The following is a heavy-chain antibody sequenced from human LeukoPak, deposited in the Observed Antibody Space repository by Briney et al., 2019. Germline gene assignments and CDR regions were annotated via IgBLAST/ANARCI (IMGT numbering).Heavy chain of an antibody. J-gene: IGHJ4*02. CDR2: IYPSDSKI. V-gene: IGHV5-51*01. CDR1: GYSFTSYW. D-gene: IGHD3-22*01. CDR3: ARVTSRDSGGYYHSLPY. Sequence: GESLKLSCKGSGYSFTSYWIAWVRQMPGKGLEWMGIIYPSDSKIRYSPSFQGQVTISADRSISTAYLQWSSLKASDTAMYYRARVTSRDSGGYYHSLPYWGQGTLVTVSS.